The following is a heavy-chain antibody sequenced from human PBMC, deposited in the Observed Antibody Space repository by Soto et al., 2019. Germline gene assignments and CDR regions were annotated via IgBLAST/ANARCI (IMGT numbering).Heavy chain of an antibody. CDR2: MHPNSVNT. J-gene: IGHJ6*02. CDR1: GYTFTSYD. Sequence: QVQLVQSGAEVKKPGASVKVSCKASGYTFTSYDINWVRQATGQGLEWMGWMHPNSVNTGYAQKFQGRVTMTRNTSIIKAYMALSSLRSEDTAVYYCASQPASLAYYGMDVWGQGTTVTVSS. CDR3: ASQPASLAYYGMDV. D-gene: IGHD2-2*01. V-gene: IGHV1-8*01.